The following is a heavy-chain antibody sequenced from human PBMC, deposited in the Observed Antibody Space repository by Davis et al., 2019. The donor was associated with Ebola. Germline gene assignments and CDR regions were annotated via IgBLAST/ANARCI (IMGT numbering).Heavy chain of an antibody. V-gene: IGHV1-2*06. CDR2: INPNSGGT. CDR3: ASGTTVTAGFDN. CDR1: GYTFTGYY. D-gene: IGHD4-17*01. J-gene: IGHJ4*02. Sequence: ASVKVSCKASGYTFTGYYMHWVRQAPGQGLEWMGRINPNSGGTNYAQKFQGRVTMTRDTSISTAYMELSSLRSDDTAVYYCASGTTVTAGFDNWGQGTLVTVSS.